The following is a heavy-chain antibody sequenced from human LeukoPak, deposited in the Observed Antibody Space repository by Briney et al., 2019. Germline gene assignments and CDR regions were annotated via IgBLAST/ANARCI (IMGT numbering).Heavy chain of an antibody. Sequence: GGSLRLSCAASGFTFSSYVMSWVRQAPGKGLQWVSDISGSGGSTYHADAVRGRFTISRDNSKNTLYLQMNSLRAEDTAVYYCAKGRRDGFNYGIDVWGQGTTVTVSS. CDR3: AKGRRDGFNYGIDV. CDR1: GFTFSSYV. D-gene: IGHD5-24*01. J-gene: IGHJ6*02. CDR2: ISGSGGST. V-gene: IGHV3-23*01.